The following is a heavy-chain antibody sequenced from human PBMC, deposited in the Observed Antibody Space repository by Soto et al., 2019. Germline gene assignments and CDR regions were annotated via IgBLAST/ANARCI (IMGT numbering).Heavy chain of an antibody. V-gene: IGHV4-38-2*01. Sequence: XATLSLACAVSGFFISSGNYWGWIRKPPGKGLEWIGSIFHGGNTYYNPSLKSRVTISVDMSKNQFSLKLNSVTAADTAVYYCARARWYDAFDVWGQGTVVTVSS. D-gene: IGHD2-15*01. CDR1: GFFISSGNY. CDR3: ARARWYDAFDV. CDR2: IFHGGNT. J-gene: IGHJ3*01.